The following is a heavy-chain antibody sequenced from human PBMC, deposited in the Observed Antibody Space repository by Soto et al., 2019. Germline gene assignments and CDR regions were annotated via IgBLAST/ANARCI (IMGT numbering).Heavy chain of an antibody. J-gene: IGHJ6*02. CDR2: IYPGDSDT. CDR3: ASSPIYGGNSAYYYYGMDV. V-gene: IGHV5-51*01. Sequence: GESLKISCKGSGYSFTSYWIGWVRQMPWKGLEWMGIIYPGDSDTRYSPSFQGQVTISADKSISTAYLQWSSLKASDTAMYYCASSPIYGGNSAYYYYGMDVWGQGTTVTVSS. CDR1: GYSFTSYW. D-gene: IGHD4-17*01.